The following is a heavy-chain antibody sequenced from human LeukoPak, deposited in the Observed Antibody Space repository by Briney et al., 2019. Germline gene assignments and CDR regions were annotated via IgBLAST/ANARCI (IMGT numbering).Heavy chain of an antibody. J-gene: IGHJ4*02. CDR3: ASGFYDSSGSGLPDSNFDY. Sequence: SVKVSCKASGGTFSSYAISWVRQAPGQGLEWMGRIIPILGIANYAQKFRGRVTITADKSTSTAYMELSSLRSEDTAVYYCASGFYDSSGSGLPDSNFDYWGQGTLVTVSS. D-gene: IGHD3-22*01. CDR1: GGTFSSYA. V-gene: IGHV1-69*04. CDR2: IIPILGIA.